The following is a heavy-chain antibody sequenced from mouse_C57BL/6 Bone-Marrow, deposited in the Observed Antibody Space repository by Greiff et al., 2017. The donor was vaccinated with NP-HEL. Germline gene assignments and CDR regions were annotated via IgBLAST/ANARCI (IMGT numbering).Heavy chain of an antibody. CDR3: ARACGSSSYYAMDY. J-gene: IGHJ4*01. Sequence: EVMLVESGGGLVKPGGSLQLSCAASGFTFSSYAMSWVRQTPEKRLEWVATISDGGSYTYYPDNVKGRFTISRDNAKNNLYLQMSHLKSEDTAMYYCARACGSSSYYAMDYWGQGTSVTVSS. CDR2: ISDGGSYT. V-gene: IGHV5-4*03. D-gene: IGHD1-1*01. CDR1: GFTFSSYA.